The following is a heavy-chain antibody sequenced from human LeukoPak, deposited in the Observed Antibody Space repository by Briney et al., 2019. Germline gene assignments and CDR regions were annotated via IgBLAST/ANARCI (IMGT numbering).Heavy chain of an antibody. J-gene: IGHJ5*02. CDR3: AGTGAYYGWFDP. Sequence: ASVKVSCKASGHTFTTYDIHWVRQAPGQSLEWMGWISTPSGQTEYSQKFQGRVTITRDTSASTAYLEVDSLRSEDTAVYYCAGTGAYYGWFDPWGQGTLVTVSS. V-gene: IGHV1-3*04. CDR2: ISTPSGQT. CDR1: GHTFTTYD. D-gene: IGHD3-3*01.